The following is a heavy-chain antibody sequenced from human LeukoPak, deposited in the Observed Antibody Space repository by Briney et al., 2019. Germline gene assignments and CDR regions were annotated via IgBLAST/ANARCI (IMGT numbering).Heavy chain of an antibody. CDR2: IKQDGSEK. J-gene: IGHJ4*02. CDR1: GFTFSSYW. Sequence: PGGSLRLSCAASGFTFSSYWMSWVRQAPGKGLEWVANIKQDGSEKYYVDSVKGRFTISRDNAKNSLYLQMNSLRAEDTAVYYCASERAARPDQGDGVSYWGQGTLVSVSS. V-gene: IGHV3-7*01. CDR3: ASERAARPDQGDGVSY. D-gene: IGHD6-6*01.